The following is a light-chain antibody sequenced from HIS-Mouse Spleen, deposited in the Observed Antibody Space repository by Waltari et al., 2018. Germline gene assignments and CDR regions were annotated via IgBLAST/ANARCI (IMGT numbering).Light chain of an antibody. CDR1: ALPKKY. V-gene: IGLV3-10*01. CDR3: YSTDSSGNHRV. J-gene: IGLJ2*01. Sequence: SYELTQPPSVSVSPGQTARITCSGDALPKKYAYWYQQKSGQAPVLVIYEDSKRPSGIPERFSGSSSGTMATLTISDAQVEDEADYYCYSTDSSGNHRVFGGGTKLTVL. CDR2: EDS.